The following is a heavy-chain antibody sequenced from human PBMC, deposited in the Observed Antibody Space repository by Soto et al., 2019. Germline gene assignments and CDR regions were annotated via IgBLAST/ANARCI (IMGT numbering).Heavy chain of an antibody. CDR2: IDPSDSYT. CDR3: ARHVKYLDAFDI. D-gene: IGHD3-10*02. J-gene: IGHJ3*02. CDR1: GYSFTTYW. Sequence: EVQLVQSGAEVKKPGESLRISCKGSGYSFTTYWITWVRQMPGKGLEWMGRIDPSDSYTNYSPSFQGHVTISADKSISTAYLQWSSLKASDTAMYDCARHVKYLDAFDIWGQGTMVTVSS. V-gene: IGHV5-10-1*01.